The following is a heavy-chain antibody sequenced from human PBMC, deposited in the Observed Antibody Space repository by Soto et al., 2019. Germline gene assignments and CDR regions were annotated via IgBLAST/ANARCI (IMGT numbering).Heavy chain of an antibody. V-gene: IGHV3-30-3*01. Sequence: QVQLVESGGGVVQPGRSLRLSCAASGFTFSSYAMHWVRQAPGKGLEWVAVISYDGSNKYYADSVKGRFTISRDNSKNTLYLQMNRLRAEDTAVYYCARAGNYYDSSGYPIDYWGQGTLVTVSS. CDR3: ARAGNYYDSSGYPIDY. D-gene: IGHD3-22*01. CDR2: ISYDGSNK. J-gene: IGHJ4*02. CDR1: GFTFSSYA.